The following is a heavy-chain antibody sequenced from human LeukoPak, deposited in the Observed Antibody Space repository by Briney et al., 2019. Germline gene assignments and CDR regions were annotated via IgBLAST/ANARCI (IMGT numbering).Heavy chain of an antibody. V-gene: IGHV4-30-2*01. CDR2: IYHSGST. Sequence: SQTLSLTCAVSGGSISSGGYSWSWIRQPPGKGLEWIGYIYHSGSTYYNPSLKSRVTISVDRSKNQFSLKLSSVTAADTAVYYCARTSIAARRANTFDIWGQGTMVTVSS. CDR1: GGSISSGGYS. CDR3: ARTSIAARRANTFDI. J-gene: IGHJ3*02. D-gene: IGHD6-6*01.